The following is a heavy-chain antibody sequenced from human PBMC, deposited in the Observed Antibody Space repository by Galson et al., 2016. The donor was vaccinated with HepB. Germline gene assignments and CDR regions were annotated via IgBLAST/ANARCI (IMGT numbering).Heavy chain of an antibody. Sequence: SLRLSCAASGFSFSSYGMHWVRQAPGEGLEWVAFISYDEANKYTLDSVKGRFTISRDNPKNTLYLQMNSLRPEDTAVYYCATAVWIRGFSQGGEDYWGQGTLVTVSS. J-gene: IGHJ4*02. V-gene: IGHV3-30*03. D-gene: IGHD3-16*01. CDR2: ISYDEANK. CDR1: GFSFSSYG. CDR3: ATAVWIRGFSQGGEDY.